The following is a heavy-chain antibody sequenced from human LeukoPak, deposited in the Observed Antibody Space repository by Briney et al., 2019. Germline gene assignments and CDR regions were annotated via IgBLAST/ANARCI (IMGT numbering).Heavy chain of an antibody. CDR2: INPNSGDT. CDR1: GYTFTDYY. D-gene: IGHD6-13*01. V-gene: IGHV1-2*02. Sequence: ASVKVSCKASGYTFTDYYLHWVRQAPGQGLEWMGWINPNSGDTKSAQKFQVRVTMTRDTSIGTAYMELSRLTSDDTAVYYCAKSGYSSSWSNAAVYNWFDPWGQGTLVTVSS. J-gene: IGHJ5*02. CDR3: AKSGYSSSWSNAAVYNWFDP.